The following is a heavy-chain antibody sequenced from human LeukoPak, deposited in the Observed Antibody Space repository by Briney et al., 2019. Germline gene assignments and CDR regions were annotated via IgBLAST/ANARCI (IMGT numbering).Heavy chain of an antibody. V-gene: IGHV4-39*02. CDR3: ARDSEGGSFTIFDY. CDR2: IYYSGST. CDR1: GGSISSRSYY. D-gene: IGHD1-26*01. J-gene: IGHJ4*02. Sequence: SETLSLTCTVSGGSISSRSYYWGWIRQPPGKGQEWIGSIYYSGSTYYNPSLKSRVTISVDTSKNQLSLKLSSVTAADTAVYYCARDSEGGSFTIFDYWGQGTLVTVSS.